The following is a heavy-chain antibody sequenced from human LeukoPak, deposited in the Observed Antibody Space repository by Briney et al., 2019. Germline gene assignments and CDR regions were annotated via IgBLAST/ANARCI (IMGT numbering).Heavy chain of an antibody. V-gene: IGHV3-21*01. D-gene: IGHD3-22*01. Sequence: PGGSLRLSCAATGFTFSSYSMNWVRQAPGKGLEWVSSISSSSSYIYYADSVKGRFTISRDNAKNSLYLPMNSLRAEDTAVYYCARGSVIASPRTYAFDIWGQGTMVTVSS. CDR2: ISSSSSYI. CDR3: ARGSVIASPRTYAFDI. J-gene: IGHJ3*02. CDR1: GFTFSSYS.